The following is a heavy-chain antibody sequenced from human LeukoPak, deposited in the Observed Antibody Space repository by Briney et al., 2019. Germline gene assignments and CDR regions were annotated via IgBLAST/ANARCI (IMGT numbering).Heavy chain of an antibody. CDR1: GFTFSSYA. D-gene: IGHD3-3*01. Sequence: PGGSLRLSCAASGFTFSSYAMSWVRQAPGKGLEWVSAISGSGGSTYYADSVKGRFTISRDNSKNTLYLQMNSLRAEDTAVYYCAKDPGGTYDFWSGYYLPRFDYWGQGTLVTVSS. CDR2: ISGSGGST. CDR3: AKDPGGTYDFWSGYYLPRFDY. J-gene: IGHJ4*02. V-gene: IGHV3-23*01.